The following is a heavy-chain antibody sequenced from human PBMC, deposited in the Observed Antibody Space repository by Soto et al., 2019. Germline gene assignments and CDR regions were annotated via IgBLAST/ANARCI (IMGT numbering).Heavy chain of an antibody. Sequence: PGGSLRLSCAASGFTFSSYAMSWVRQAPGKGLEWVSAISDSGDKTYYADSVKGRFTVSRDNSKNTLYLQMNSLRAEDTAVYFCAKDPNDYDSSAYYVDYWGRGTLVTGSS. CDR2: ISDSGDKT. CDR3: AKDPNDYDSSAYYVDY. CDR1: GFTFSSYA. D-gene: IGHD3-22*01. J-gene: IGHJ4*02. V-gene: IGHV3-23*01.